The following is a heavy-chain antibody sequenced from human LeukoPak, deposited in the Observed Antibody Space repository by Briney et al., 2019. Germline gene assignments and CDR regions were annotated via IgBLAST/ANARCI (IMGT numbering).Heavy chain of an antibody. CDR1: GFTFKRYA. J-gene: IGHJ4*02. CDR2: MSYDGNFT. CDR3: ARGRSVYGSGSYSDY. D-gene: IGHD3-10*01. Sequence: GGSLRLSCAASGFTFKRYAMHWVRQAPGKGLEWVTIMSYDGNFTYYSDSVKGRFTISKDNSNDTLYLQMNSLRADDTAIYYCARGRSVYGSGSYSDYWGQGTLVTVSS. V-gene: IGHV3-30*04.